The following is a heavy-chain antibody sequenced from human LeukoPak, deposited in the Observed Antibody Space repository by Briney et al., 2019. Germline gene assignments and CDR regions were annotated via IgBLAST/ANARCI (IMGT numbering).Heavy chain of an antibody. Sequence: GRSLRLSCAASGFTFSSSSMNWVRQAPGKGLEWVSSISSSSSYIYYADSVKGRFTISRDNAKNSLYLQMNSLRAEDTAVYYCARVIRSYYYDSSGYYFFDYWGQGTLVTVSS. V-gene: IGHV3-21*01. D-gene: IGHD3-22*01. J-gene: IGHJ4*02. CDR1: GFTFSSSS. CDR3: ARVIRSYYYDSSGYYFFDY. CDR2: ISSSSSYI.